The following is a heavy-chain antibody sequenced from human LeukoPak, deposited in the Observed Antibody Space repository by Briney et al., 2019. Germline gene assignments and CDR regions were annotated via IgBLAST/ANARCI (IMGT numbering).Heavy chain of an antibody. CDR2: INCSGST. D-gene: IGHD6-13*01. CDR1: GGSISSSSYY. V-gene: IGHV4-39*07. J-gene: IGHJ6*03. CDR3: ARSMKGSSWSGARHPRHMDV. Sequence: PSETLSLTCTVSGGSISSSSYYWGWIRQPPGKGLEWIGSINCSGSTYYNPSLKSRVTISVDTSKNQFSLKLSSVTAADTAVYYCARSMKGSSWSGARHPRHMDVWGKGTTVTVSS.